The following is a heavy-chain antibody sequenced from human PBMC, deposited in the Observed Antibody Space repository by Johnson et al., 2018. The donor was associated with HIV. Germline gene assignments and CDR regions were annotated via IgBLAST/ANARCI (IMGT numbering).Heavy chain of an antibody. CDR3: ACLDSAMRAFDI. Sequence: VQVVESGGGLVQPGGSLRLSCAASGFTFSSYWMSWVRQAPGKGLEWVANIKQDGSETYYVDSVKGRFTISRDNSKNTLYLQMSSLRAEDTAVYYCACLDSAMRAFDIWGQGTMVTVSS. CDR1: GFTFSSYW. V-gene: IGHV3-7*02. CDR2: IKQDGSET. J-gene: IGHJ3*02. D-gene: IGHD1-1*01.